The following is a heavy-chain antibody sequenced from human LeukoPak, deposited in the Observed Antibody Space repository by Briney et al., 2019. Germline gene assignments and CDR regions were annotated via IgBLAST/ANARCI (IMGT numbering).Heavy chain of an antibody. V-gene: IGHV3-23*01. D-gene: IGHD6-13*01. Sequence: GGSLRLSCAASGFPFSSFAMSWVRQAPGKGLDWVSSISDSGGSTYYADSVKGRFTISRDNSKNTLYVQMNSLRAEDTAVYYCAKIPSSWYYFDQWGQGTLVTVSS. CDR3: AKIPSSWYYFDQ. CDR2: ISDSGGST. CDR1: GFPFSSFA. J-gene: IGHJ4*02.